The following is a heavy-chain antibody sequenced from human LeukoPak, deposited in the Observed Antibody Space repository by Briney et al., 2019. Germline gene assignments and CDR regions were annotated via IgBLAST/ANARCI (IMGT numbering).Heavy chain of an antibody. V-gene: IGHV3-23*01. CDR1: GFTFNSYA. Sequence: GGSLRLSCAASGFTFNSYAMTWVRQAPGKGLEWVSSISGSGGGYSTYYADSVKGRFTISRDTSKNTLYLQMDSLRGEDTAVYYCGAGTYFKLDYWGQGTLVTVSS. D-gene: IGHD6-19*01. J-gene: IGHJ4*02. CDR2: ISGSGGGYST. CDR3: GAGTYFKLDY.